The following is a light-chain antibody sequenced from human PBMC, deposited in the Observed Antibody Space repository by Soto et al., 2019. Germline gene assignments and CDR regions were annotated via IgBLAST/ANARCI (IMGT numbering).Light chain of an antibody. J-gene: IGKJ4*01. CDR2: GAS. CDR3: QQYNNWPPLT. Sequence: EIVMTQSPATLCVSPGERATLSCRASQSVSSNLAWYQQKPGQAPRLLIYGASTRATGIAARFSGSGSGTEFTLTISSLQSEDFAVYYCQQYNNWPPLTFGGGTKLEIK. V-gene: IGKV3-15*01. CDR1: QSVSSN.